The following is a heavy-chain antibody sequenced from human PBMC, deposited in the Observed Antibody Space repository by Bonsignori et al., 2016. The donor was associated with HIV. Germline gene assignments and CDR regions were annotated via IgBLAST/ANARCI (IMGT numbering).Heavy chain of an antibody. CDR3: ATDYGGNTRYYYYYMDV. V-gene: IGHV3-23*03. D-gene: IGHD4-23*01. Sequence: GGSLRLSCAASGFTFSSYAMSWVAGLQGRGWSGVSVIYSGGSSTYYADSVKGRFTISRDNSKNTLYLQMNSLRAEDTAVYYCATDYGGNTRYYYYYMDVWGKGTTVTVSS. CDR2: IYSGGSST. J-gene: IGHJ6*03. CDR1: GFTFSSYA.